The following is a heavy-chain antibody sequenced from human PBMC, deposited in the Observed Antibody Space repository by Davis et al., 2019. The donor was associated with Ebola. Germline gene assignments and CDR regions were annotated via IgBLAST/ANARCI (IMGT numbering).Heavy chain of an antibody. V-gene: IGHV3-23*01. Sequence: PGGSLRLSCAASGFTFSSYAMSWVRQAPGKGLEWVSVISGSGGSTYYADSVKGRFTISRDNAKNTLYLQMNSLRAEDTAVYYCAGEVWSSIDYWGQGTLVTVSS. CDR3: AGEVWSSIDY. D-gene: IGHD3-10*01. J-gene: IGHJ4*02. CDR2: ISGSGGST. CDR1: GFTFSSYA.